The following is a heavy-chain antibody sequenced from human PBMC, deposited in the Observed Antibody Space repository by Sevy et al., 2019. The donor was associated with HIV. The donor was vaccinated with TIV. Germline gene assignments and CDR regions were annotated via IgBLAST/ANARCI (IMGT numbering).Heavy chain of an antibody. V-gene: IGHV3-30-3*01. CDR3: ASGGVDVDTTVTPSIDY. J-gene: IGHJ4*02. CDR2: ISYDGSKK. CDR1: GFTFSSYA. D-gene: IGHD4-17*01. Sequence: GGSLRLSCAASGFTFSSYAMHWVRQAPGKGLEWVAVISYDGSKKYYADSVKGRFTISRDNSKNTLYLQMNSLRAEDTAVYYCASGGVDVDTTVTPSIDYWGQGTLVTVSS.